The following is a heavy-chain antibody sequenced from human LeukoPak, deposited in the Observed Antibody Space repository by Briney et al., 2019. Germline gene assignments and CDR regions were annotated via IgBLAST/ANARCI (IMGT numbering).Heavy chain of an antibody. V-gene: IGHV3-9*03. CDR2: IDWNSASI. CDR3: AKDAHNSWPFYSDS. J-gene: IGHJ4*02. CDR1: GFIFDDYA. D-gene: IGHD6-13*01. Sequence: GRSLRLSCVGSGFIFDDYAMHWVRQAPGKGLEWVAGIDWNSASIGYADSVKGRFPISRDNAKNSLYLHMNSLRIDDMALYYCAKDAHNSWPFYSDSWGQGTLVTVSS.